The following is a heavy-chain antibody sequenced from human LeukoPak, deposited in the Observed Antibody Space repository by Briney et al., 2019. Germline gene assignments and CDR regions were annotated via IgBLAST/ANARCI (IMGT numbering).Heavy chain of an antibody. CDR3: ARDTPSTTVAGPKRSWLRPAGGGYQTDPFDI. CDR2: INHSGST. CDR1: GGSFSGYY. V-gene: IGHV4-34*01. D-gene: IGHD6-19*01. Sequence: KPSETLSLTCAVYGGSFSGYYWSWIRQPPGKGLEWIGEINHSGSTNYNPSLKSRVTISVGTSKNQFSLKLSSVTAADTAVYYCARDTPSTTVAGPKRSWLRPAGGGYQTDPFDIWGQGTMVTVSS. J-gene: IGHJ3*02.